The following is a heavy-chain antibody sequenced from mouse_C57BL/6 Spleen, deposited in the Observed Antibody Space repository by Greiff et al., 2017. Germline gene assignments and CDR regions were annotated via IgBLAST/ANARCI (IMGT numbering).Heavy chain of an antibody. CDR3: ARRFPYGSSPAWFAY. D-gene: IGHD1-1*01. Sequence: VQLQQPGAELVMPGASVKLSCKASGYTFTSYWMHWVKQRPGQGLEWIGEIDPSDSYTNYNQKFKGKSTLTVDKSSSTAYMQLSSLTSEDSAVYYCARRFPYGSSPAWFAYWGQGTLVTVSA. CDR1: GYTFTSYW. J-gene: IGHJ3*01. CDR2: IDPSDSYT. V-gene: IGHV1-69*01.